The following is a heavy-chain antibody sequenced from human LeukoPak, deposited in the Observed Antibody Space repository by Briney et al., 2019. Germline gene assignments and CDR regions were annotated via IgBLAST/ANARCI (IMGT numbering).Heavy chain of an antibody. D-gene: IGHD3-10*01. CDR1: GYSFTAFY. Sequence: ASVKVSCKASGYSFTAFYIHWVRQARGQGLEWMGWIHPRSGETNYAQKFQGRVTMTRDTSISTAYMDLSSLGSDDTAVYYRARDGEYGTGSYYRGCFDYWGQGILVTVSS. V-gene: IGHV1-2*02. CDR2: IHPRSGET. J-gene: IGHJ4*02. CDR3: ARDGEYGTGSYYRGCFDY.